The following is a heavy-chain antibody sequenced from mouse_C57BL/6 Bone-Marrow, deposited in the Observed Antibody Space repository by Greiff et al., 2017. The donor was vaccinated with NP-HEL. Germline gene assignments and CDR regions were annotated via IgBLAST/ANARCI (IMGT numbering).Heavy chain of an antibody. CDR2: IYPGDGDT. CDR1: GYAFSSSW. V-gene: IGHV1-82*01. Sequence: VQLKESGPELVKPGASVKISCKASGYAFSSSWMNWVKQRPGKGLEWIGRIYPGDGDTNYNGKFKGKATLTADKSSSTAYMQLSSLTSEDSAVYFCANIFGGDYWGQGTSVTVSS. J-gene: IGHJ4*01. CDR3: ANIFGGDY.